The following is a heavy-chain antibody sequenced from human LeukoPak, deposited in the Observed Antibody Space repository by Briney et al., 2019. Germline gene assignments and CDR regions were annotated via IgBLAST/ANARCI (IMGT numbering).Heavy chain of an antibody. CDR1: GGPFISGKYY. Sequence: SGPLYLPCTVSGGPFISGKYYWSWIRQPPGQGLVRIGYIYYSGSTNYNPTLKSRGTISGDTSKNQDYLKLSSVTAADTAVYYGARDIYDILTGSIYGMDVWGKGTTVTVSS. D-gene: IGHD3-9*01. J-gene: IGHJ6*04. CDR2: IYYSGST. V-gene: IGHV4-61*01. CDR3: ARDIYDILTGSIYGMDV.